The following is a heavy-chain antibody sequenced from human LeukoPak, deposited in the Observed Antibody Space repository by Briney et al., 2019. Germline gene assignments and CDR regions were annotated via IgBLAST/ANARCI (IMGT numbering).Heavy chain of an antibody. CDR1: GFTFSSYR. V-gene: IGHV3-74*01. CDR2: IGDVGSHT. Sequence: PGGSLRLSCAASGFTFSSYRMHWVRQAPGKGLVWVSRIGDVGSHTFYADSVKGRFAMSRDNAKNTLYLQMNSLRAEDTAVYYCARVTGGYNLVDYWGQGTLVTVSS. J-gene: IGHJ4*02. CDR3: ARVTGGYNLVDY. D-gene: IGHD5-24*01.